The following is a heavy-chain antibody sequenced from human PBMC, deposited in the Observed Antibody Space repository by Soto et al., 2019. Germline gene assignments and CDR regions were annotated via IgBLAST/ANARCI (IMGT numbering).Heavy chain of an antibody. Sequence: QVQLVQSGAEVKKPGSSVKVSCKASGGTFSSYTISWVRQAPGQGLEWMGRIIPMFGIANYAQKFQGRVTITADKSTRTAFMELSSVRSEDTAVYYCAIYSSGSDYWGQGTLVTVSS. CDR3: AIYSSGSDY. CDR1: GGTFSSYT. V-gene: IGHV1-69*02. J-gene: IGHJ4*02. CDR2: IIPMFGIA. D-gene: IGHD6-19*01.